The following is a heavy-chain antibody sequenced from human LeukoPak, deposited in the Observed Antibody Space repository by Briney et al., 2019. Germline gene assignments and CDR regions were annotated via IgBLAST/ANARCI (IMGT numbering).Heavy chain of an antibody. J-gene: IGHJ4*02. CDR1: GFTFNSYG. V-gene: IGHV3-30*02. CDR3: ARGSIAVAVGKYYFDY. D-gene: IGHD6-19*01. Sequence: GGSLRLSCAASGFTFNSYGMHWVRQAPGKGLEWVAFIRYDGNNKYYADSVKSRFTISRDNSKNTLYLQLNSLRAEDTAVYYCARGSIAVAVGKYYFDYWGQGALVTVSS. CDR2: IRYDGNNK.